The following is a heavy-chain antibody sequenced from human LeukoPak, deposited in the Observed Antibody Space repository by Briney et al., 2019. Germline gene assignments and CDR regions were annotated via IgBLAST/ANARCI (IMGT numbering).Heavy chain of an antibody. V-gene: IGHV1-24*01. D-gene: IGHD5-12*01. CDR3: ARDYRYSGYEFDY. J-gene: IGHJ4*02. CDR2: FDPEDGET. CDR1: GYTLTELP. Sequence: ASVKVSCKVSGYTLTELPMHWVRQAPGKGLEWMGGFDPEDGETIYAQKFQGRVTMTTDTSTSTAYMELRSLRSDDTAVYYCARDYRYSGYEFDYWGQGTLVTVSS.